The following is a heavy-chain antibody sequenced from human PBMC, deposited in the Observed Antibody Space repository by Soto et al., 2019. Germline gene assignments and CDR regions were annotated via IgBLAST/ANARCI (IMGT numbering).Heavy chain of an antibody. V-gene: IGHV1-2*02. CDR2: INPNSGGT. Sequence: GASVKVSCKASGYTFTGYYMHWVRQAPGQGLEWMGWINPNSGGTNYAQKFQGRVTMTRDTSISTAYMALSRLRSDDTAVYYCAREPPYDSSGLWYYGMDVWGQGTTVTVSS. D-gene: IGHD3-22*01. CDR3: AREPPYDSSGLWYYGMDV. CDR1: GYTFTGYY. J-gene: IGHJ6*02.